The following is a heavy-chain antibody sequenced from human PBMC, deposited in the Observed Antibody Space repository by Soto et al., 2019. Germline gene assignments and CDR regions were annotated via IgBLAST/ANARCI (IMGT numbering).Heavy chain of an antibody. Sequence: QVQLQESGPGLVKPSETLSLTCTVSGGSVSSGSYYWSWIRQPPGKGLEWIGYIYYSGSTNYNPSLKSRVTISVDTSKNQFSLKLSSVTAADTAVYYCARRVGQWLVEGFDYWGQGTLVTVSS. CDR2: IYYSGST. J-gene: IGHJ4*02. D-gene: IGHD6-19*01. CDR3: ARRVGQWLVEGFDY. CDR1: GGSVSSGSYY. V-gene: IGHV4-61*01.